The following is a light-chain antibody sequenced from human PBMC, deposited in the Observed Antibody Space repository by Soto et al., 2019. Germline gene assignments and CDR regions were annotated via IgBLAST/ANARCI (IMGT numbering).Light chain of an antibody. CDR3: CSFTRTTTRVI. CDR2: EVT. Sequence: QSALTQPASVSGSPGQSITISCTGTSSDIGAYNYVSWYQQYPGKAPKLMIYEVTNRPSGVSNRFSGSKSGNTASLSISGLQAEDEAEYYCCSFTRTTTRVIFGGGTKLTVL. J-gene: IGLJ2*01. CDR1: SSDIGAYNY. V-gene: IGLV2-14*01.